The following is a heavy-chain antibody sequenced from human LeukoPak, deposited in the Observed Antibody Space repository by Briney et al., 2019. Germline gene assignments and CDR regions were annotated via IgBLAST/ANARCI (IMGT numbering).Heavy chain of an antibody. CDR1: GFTFSSYA. V-gene: IGHV3-9*01. D-gene: IGHD3-3*01. CDR2: ISWNSGSI. J-gene: IGHJ4*02. CDR3: AKGPGKWLLLSHFDY. Sequence: GGSLRLSCAASGFTFSSYAMHWVRQAPGKGLEWVSGISWNSGSIGYADSVKGRFTISRDNAKNSLYLQMNSLRAEDTALYYCAKGPGKWLLLSHFDYWGQGTLVTVSS.